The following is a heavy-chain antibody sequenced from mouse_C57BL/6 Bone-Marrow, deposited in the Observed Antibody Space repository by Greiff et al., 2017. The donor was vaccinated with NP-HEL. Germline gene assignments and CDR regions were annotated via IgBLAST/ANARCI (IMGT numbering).Heavy chain of an antibody. CDR1: GFTFSSYG. J-gene: IGHJ2*01. D-gene: IGHD2-2*01. Sequence: DVHLVESGGDLVKPGGSLKLSCAASGFTFSSYGMSWVRQTPDKRLEWVATISSGGSYTYYPDSVKGRFTISRDNAKNTLYLQMSSLKSEDTAMYYCARRMVTLDYWGQGTTLTVSS. CDR3: ARRMVTLDY. V-gene: IGHV5-6*01. CDR2: ISSGGSYT.